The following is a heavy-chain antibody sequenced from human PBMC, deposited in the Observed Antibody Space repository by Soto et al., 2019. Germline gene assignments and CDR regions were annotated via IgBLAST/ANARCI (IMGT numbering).Heavy chain of an antibody. CDR3: ARGSYDFWSGSPDGMDV. CDR1: GGSFSGYY. D-gene: IGHD3-3*01. J-gene: IGHJ6*02. V-gene: IGHV4-34*01. CDR2: INHSGST. Sequence: SETLSLTCAVYGGSFSGYYWSWIRQPPGKGLEWIGEINHSGSTNYNPSLKSRVTISVDTSKNQFSLKLSSVTAADTAVYYCARGSYDFWSGSPDGMDVWGQGTTVTVSS.